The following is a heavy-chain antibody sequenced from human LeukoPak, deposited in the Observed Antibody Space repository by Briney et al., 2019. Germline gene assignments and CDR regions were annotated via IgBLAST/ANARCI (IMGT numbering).Heavy chain of an antibody. CDR2: INPNSGGT. CDR3: ARVQDFWSGYHFDY. J-gene: IGHJ4*02. CDR1: GYTFTGYY. D-gene: IGHD3-3*01. Sequence: ASVKVSCKASGYTFTGYYMHWVRQAPGQGLEWMGWINPNSGGTNYAQKFQGRVTTTRDTSISTAYMELGRLRSDDTAVYYCARVQDFWSGYHFDYWDQGTLVTVSS. V-gene: IGHV1-2*02.